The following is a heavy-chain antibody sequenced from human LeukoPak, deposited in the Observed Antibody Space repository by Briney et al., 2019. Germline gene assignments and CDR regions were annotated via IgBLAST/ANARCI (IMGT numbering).Heavy chain of an antibody. CDR1: GGTFSSYA. CDR3: ARKGGCSSTSCYRSSSSLYFDY. V-gene: IGHV1-69*04. Sequence: ASVRVSCKASGGTFSSYAISWVRQAPGQGLEWMGRIIPILGIANYAQKFQGRVTITADESTSTAYMELSSLRSEDTAVYYCARKGGCSSTSCYRSSSSLYFDYWGQGTLVTVSS. D-gene: IGHD2-2*02. J-gene: IGHJ4*02. CDR2: IIPILGIA.